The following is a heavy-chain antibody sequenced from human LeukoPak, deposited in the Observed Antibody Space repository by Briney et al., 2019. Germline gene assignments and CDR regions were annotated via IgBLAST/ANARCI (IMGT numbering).Heavy chain of an antibody. J-gene: IGHJ6*03. V-gene: IGHV1-18*01. CDR1: GYTFTSYH. CDR2: ISAYNGNT. Sequence: ASVKVSCKASGYTFTSYHITWVRQAPGQGLEWMGWISAYNGNTNYAQKLQGRVTMTTDTSTSTAYMELRSLRSGDTAVYYCARITFGGVIVLSPYYMDVWGKGTTVTVSS. D-gene: IGHD3-16*02. CDR3: ARITFGGVIVLSPYYMDV.